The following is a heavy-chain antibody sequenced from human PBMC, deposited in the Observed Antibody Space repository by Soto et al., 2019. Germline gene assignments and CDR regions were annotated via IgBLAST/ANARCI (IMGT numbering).Heavy chain of an antibody. CDR2: IYYSGST. V-gene: IGHV4-31*03. Sequence: QVQLQESGPGLVKPSQTLSLTCTVSGGSISSDGYFWSWIRQHPGKGLEWIGSIYYSGSTYYNPSLKSRVNISVDTSNNQYSLKLSSVTAADTAVYYCARRRDGYGFDYWVQGTLVTVSS. CDR1: GGSISSDGYF. CDR3: ARRRDGYGFDY. J-gene: IGHJ4*02. D-gene: IGHD5-12*01.